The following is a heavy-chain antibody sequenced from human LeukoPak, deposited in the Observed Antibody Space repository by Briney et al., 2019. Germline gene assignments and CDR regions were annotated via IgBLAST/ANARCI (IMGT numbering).Heavy chain of an antibody. D-gene: IGHD3-3*01. CDR3: ARDHCDFWSGYYLSPVHYYGMDV. V-gene: IGHV4-30-4*01. CDR2: IYYSGST. J-gene: IGHJ6*02. CDR1: GGSISSGDYY. Sequence: SEALSLTCTVSGGSISSGDYYWSWIRQPPGKGLEWIGYIYYSGSTYYNPSLKSRVTISVDTSKNQFSLKLSSVTAADTAVYYCARDHCDFWSGYYLSPVHYYGMDVWGQGTTVTVSS.